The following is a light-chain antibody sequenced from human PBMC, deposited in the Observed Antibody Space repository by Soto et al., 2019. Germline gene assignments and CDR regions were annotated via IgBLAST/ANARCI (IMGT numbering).Light chain of an antibody. CDR1: SSNIGPNY. J-gene: IGLJ1*01. CDR3: AAWDDSLSGLYV. Sequence: QSALTHPPSASGTPGQRVIISCSGSSSNIGPNYVYWYQQLPGTAPKLLIQKNNQRPSGVPDRFSGSKSGTSASLAISGLRSEDEADYYCAAWDDSLSGLYVFGTGTKVTVL. CDR2: KNN. V-gene: IGLV1-47*01.